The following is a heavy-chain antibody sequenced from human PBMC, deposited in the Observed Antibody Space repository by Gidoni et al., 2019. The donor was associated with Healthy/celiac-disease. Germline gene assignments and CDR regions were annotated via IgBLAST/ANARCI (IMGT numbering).Heavy chain of an antibody. CDR1: GGSFSGYY. Sequence: QVQLQQWGAGLLKPSETLSLTCAVYGGSFSGYYWSWIRQPPGNGLEWIGEINHSGSTNYNPSLKSRVTISVDTSKNQFSLKLSSVTAADTAVYYCARTHLAARGGIDAFDIWGQGTMVTVSS. CDR3: ARTHLAARGGIDAFDI. D-gene: IGHD6-6*01. V-gene: IGHV4-34*01. J-gene: IGHJ3*02. CDR2: INHSGST.